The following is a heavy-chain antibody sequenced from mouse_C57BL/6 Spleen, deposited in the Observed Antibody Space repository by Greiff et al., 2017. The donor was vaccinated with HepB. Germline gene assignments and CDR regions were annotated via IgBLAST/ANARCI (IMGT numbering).Heavy chain of an antibody. J-gene: IGHJ1*03. CDR2: IDPSDSET. D-gene: IGHD1-1*01. Sequence: QVQLQQPGAELVRPGSSVKLSCKASGYTFTSYWMHWVKQRPIQGLEWIGNIDPSDSETHYNQKFKDKATLTVDKSSSTAYMQLSSLTSEDSAVYYCARRVITTVVASDWYFDVWGTGTTVTVSS. CDR3: ARRVITTVVASDWYFDV. V-gene: IGHV1-52*01. CDR1: GYTFTSYW.